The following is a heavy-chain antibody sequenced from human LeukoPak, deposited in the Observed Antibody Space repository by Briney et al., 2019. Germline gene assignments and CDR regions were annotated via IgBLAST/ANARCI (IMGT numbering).Heavy chain of an antibody. V-gene: IGHV3-66*02. Sequence: GGSLRLSCAASGFTVSSNYMSWVRQAPGKGLEWVSVIYSGGSTYYADSVKGRFTISRDNSKNTLYLQMNSLRAEDTAVYYCARDFSSGWYFDYWGQGTLVTVPS. CDR1: GFTVSSNY. CDR3: ARDFSSGWYFDY. CDR2: IYSGGST. J-gene: IGHJ4*02. D-gene: IGHD6-19*01.